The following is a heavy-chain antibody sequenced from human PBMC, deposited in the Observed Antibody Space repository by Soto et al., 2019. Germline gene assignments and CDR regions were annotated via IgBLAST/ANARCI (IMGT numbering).Heavy chain of an antibody. CDR3: AHSSGVVIIPVNWFDP. D-gene: IGHD3-3*01. V-gene: IGHV2-5*01. Sequence: QITLTESGPTLVKPTQTLTLTCTFSGFSLTTSGVGVGWIRQTPGKALDWLALIYWNDDKRYSPSLKSRLTITKDHYKNQVVLTMTNMDPVDTATYYCAHSSGVVIIPVNWFDPWGQGTLVTVSS. CDR2: IYWNDDK. CDR1: GFSLTTSGVG. J-gene: IGHJ5*02.